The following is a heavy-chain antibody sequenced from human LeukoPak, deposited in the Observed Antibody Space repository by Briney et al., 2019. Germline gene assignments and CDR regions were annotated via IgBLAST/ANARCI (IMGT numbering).Heavy chain of an antibody. CDR1: GFTFSDYY. J-gene: IGHJ4*02. V-gene: IGHV3-11*04. CDR3: ARVFDC. Sequence: GGSLRLSCAASGFTFSDYYMNWIRQAPGKGLEWISSISSSGGTVNYADSVKGRFTISRDNAKNSLYLQMNSLRAEDTAVYYCARVFDCWGQGTLVTVSS. CDR2: ISSSGGTV.